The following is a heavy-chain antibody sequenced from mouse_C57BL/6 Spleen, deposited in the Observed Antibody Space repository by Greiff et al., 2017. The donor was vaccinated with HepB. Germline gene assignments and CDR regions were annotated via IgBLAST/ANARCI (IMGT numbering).Heavy chain of an antibody. CDR2: IHPNSGST. D-gene: IGHD1-1*01. J-gene: IGHJ3*01. CDR1: GYTFTSYW. V-gene: IGHV1-64*01. CDR3: ARKAFITTVVDDY. Sequence: QVQLQQPGAELVKPGASVKLSCKASGYTFTSYWMHWVKQRPGQGLEWIGMIHPNSGSTNYNEKFKSKATLTVDKSSSTAYMQLGSLTSEDSAVYYCARKAFITTVVDDYWGQGTLVTVSA.